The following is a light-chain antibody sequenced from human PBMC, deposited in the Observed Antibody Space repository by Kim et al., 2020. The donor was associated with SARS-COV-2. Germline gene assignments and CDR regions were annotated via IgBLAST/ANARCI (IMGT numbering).Light chain of an antibody. CDR1: NLGDKY. Sequence: VSPGQTVSINCSGDNLGDKYTSWYQQKPGQSPVAVIYQDDKRPTGIPERFSGSNSGNTATLTISGTQAMDEADYYCQAWNTNTAHFGGGTQLTVL. J-gene: IGLJ2*01. V-gene: IGLV3-1*01. CDR2: QDD. CDR3: QAWNTNTAH.